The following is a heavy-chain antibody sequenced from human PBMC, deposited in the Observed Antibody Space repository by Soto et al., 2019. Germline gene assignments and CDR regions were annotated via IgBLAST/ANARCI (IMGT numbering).Heavy chain of an antibody. CDR1: GGSVSSGSYY. CDR3: ARGRCSGGSCYRGPSTRWFDP. D-gene: IGHD2-15*01. J-gene: IGHJ5*02. V-gene: IGHV4-61*01. CDR2: IYYSGST. Sequence: PSETLSLTWTVSGGSVSSGSYYWSWIRQPPGKGLEWIGYIYYSGSTNYNPSLKSRVTISVDTSKNQFSLKLSSVTAADTAVYYCARGRCSGGSCYRGPSTRWFDPWGQGTLVTVSS.